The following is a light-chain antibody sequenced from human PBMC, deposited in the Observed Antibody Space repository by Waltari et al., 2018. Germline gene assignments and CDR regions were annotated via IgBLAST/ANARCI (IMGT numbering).Light chain of an antibody. Sequence: QSALTQPASVSGSPGQSITLSCTGTSSDIGRYNYFSWFQQHPGKAPKLMIYDVRNRPSGVSNRFSGSKSDYTASLTISGLQAEDEAVYFCNSFTSSNTVIFGGGTKLTV. CDR1: SSDIGRYNY. V-gene: IGLV2-14*03. J-gene: IGLJ2*01. CDR3: NSFTSSNTVI. CDR2: DVR.